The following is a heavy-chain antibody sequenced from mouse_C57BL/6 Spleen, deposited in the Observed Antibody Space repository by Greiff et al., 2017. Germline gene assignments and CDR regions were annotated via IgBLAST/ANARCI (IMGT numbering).Heavy chain of an antibody. CDR2: FYPGSGSI. D-gene: IGHD1-1*01. V-gene: IGHV1-62-2*01. CDR1: GYTFTEYT. Sequence: QVQLQQSGAELVRPGASVKLSCKASGYTFTEYTIHWVKQRSGQGLEWIGWFYPGSGSIKYNEKFKDKATLTADKSSSTVYMELSRLTSEDSAVYFCARHEEEAYYYGSSFFAYWGQGTLVTVSA. J-gene: IGHJ3*01. CDR3: ARHEEEAYYYGSSFFAY.